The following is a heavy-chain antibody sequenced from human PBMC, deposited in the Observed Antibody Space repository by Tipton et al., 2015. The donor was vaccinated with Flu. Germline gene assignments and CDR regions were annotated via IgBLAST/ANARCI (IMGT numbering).Heavy chain of an antibody. D-gene: IGHD3-22*01. CDR1: GYTFTSYG. Sequence: QLVQSGAEVKKPGASVKVSCKASGYTFTSYGISWVRQAPGQGLEWMGWISAYNGDTNYAQKLQGRVTMTTDTSTSTAYMELRSLRSDDTAVYYCARGNYYDSSGYYPPHPWFDPWGQGTLVTVSS. J-gene: IGHJ5*02. CDR2: ISAYNGDT. V-gene: IGHV1-18*01. CDR3: ARGNYYDSSGYYPPHPWFDP.